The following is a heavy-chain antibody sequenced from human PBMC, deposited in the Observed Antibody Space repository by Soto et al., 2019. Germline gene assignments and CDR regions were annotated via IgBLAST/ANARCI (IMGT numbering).Heavy chain of an antibody. CDR3: ARETGSGSSPDAFDI. V-gene: IGHV1-2*04. D-gene: IGHD1-26*01. CDR1: GYTFTGYY. CDR2: INPNGGGT. Sequence: ASVKVSCKASGYTFTGYYMHWVRQAPGQGLEWMGWINPNGGGTNYAQKFQGWVTMTRDTSISTAYMELSGLRSDDTAVYYCARETGSGSSPDAFDIWGQGTMVTVSS. J-gene: IGHJ3*02.